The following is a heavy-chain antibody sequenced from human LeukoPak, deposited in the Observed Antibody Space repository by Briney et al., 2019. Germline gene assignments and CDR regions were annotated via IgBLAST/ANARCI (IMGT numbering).Heavy chain of an antibody. J-gene: IGHJ4*02. V-gene: IGHV4-59*01. Sequence: SETLSLTCTVSGGSISGYYWSWIRQPPGKGLEWIGYIYYSGSTNYNPSLKSRVTISVDTSKNQFSLKLSSVTAADTAVYYCARGDYDSSGYHLFDYWGQGTLVTVSS. CDR1: GGSISGYY. D-gene: IGHD3-22*01. CDR2: IYYSGST. CDR3: ARGDYDSSGYHLFDY.